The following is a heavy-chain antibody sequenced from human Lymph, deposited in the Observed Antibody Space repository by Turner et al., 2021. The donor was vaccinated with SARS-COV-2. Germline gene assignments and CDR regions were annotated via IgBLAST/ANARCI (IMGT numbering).Heavy chain of an antibody. CDR2: MNPNSGNT. J-gene: IGHJ6*02. Sequence: QVQLVAGLAEVKKPGASVKVSCKAPGYTFTSYDINWVRQATGQGLEWMGWMNPNSGNTGYAQKFQGRVTMTSITSIVTAYMELSSMCSMHTAVYYCARGRYSGGRMDVWGQGTTVTVSS. CDR1: GYTFTSYD. CDR3: ARGRYSGGRMDV. V-gene: IGHV1-8*02. D-gene: IGHD1-26*01.